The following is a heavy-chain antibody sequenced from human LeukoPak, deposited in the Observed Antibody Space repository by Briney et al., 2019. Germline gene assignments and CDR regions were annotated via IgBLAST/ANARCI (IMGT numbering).Heavy chain of an antibody. Sequence: GGSLRLSCAASGFTVSSNYMTWVRQAPGKGLEWVSVIYKNAITYYADTVKGRFTISRDNSKNTLYLQMNSLRADDTAVYYCARSLRVPGVPDYMDVWGKGTTVTISS. V-gene: IGHV3-53*01. CDR2: IYKNAIT. J-gene: IGHJ6*03. CDR3: ARSLRVPGVPDYMDV. D-gene: IGHD3-10*01. CDR1: GFTVSSNY.